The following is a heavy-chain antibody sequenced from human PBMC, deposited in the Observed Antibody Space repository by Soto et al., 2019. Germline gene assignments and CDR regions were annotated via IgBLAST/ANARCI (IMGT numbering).Heavy chain of an antibody. CDR3: AREGPVTTHY. CDR2: IYYSGST. D-gene: IGHD4-4*01. J-gene: IGHJ4*02. V-gene: IGHV4-31*03. Sequence: QVQLQESGPDRVKPSQTLSLPCIFFVGSISSGGSYWSWIRQPPGKGLEWIGYIYYSGSTYYNPSLKSRVTISVDTSKNQFSLKLSSVTAADTAVYYCAREGPVTTHYWGQGTLVTVSS. CDR1: VGSISSGGSY.